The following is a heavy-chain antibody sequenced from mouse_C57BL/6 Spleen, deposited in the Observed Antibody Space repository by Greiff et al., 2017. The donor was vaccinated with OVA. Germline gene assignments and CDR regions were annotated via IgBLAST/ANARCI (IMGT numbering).Heavy chain of an antibody. V-gene: IGHV1-7*01. CDR1: GYTFTSYW. Sequence: QVQLKESGAELAKPGASVKLSCKASGYTFTSYWMHWVKQRPGQGLEWIGYINPSSGYTKYNQKFKDKATLTADKSSSTAYMQLSSLTYEDSAVYYCAREGYDYDALFDYWGQGTTLTVSS. J-gene: IGHJ2*01. CDR2: INPSSGYT. CDR3: AREGYDYDALFDY. D-gene: IGHD2-4*01.